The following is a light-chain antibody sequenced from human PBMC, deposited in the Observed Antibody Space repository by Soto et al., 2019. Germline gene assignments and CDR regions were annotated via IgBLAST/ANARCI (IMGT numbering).Light chain of an antibody. Sequence: QSVLTQPASVSGSPGQSITISCTGTSSDVGGYNYVSWYQQHPGKAPKLMIYEVSNQPSGVSNRFSGSKSGNTASLTISGLQAEDEADYYCSSYTSSSTSDVVFGGGTKLTVL. CDR3: SSYTSSSTSDVV. J-gene: IGLJ2*01. CDR2: EVS. V-gene: IGLV2-14*01. CDR1: SSDVGGYNY.